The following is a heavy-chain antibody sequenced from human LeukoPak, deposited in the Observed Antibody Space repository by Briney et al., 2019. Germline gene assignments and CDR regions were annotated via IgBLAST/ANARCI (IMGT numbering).Heavy chain of an antibody. CDR1: GYSFTSYW. V-gene: IGHV5-51*01. J-gene: IGHJ5*02. CDR3: ARSGEGFFGVTNWFDP. D-gene: IGHD3-3*01. CDR2: IYPGDSDT. Sequence: GESLKISCKGSGYSFTSYWIGWVRQMPGKGLEWMGIIYPGDSDTRYSPSFQGQVTISADKSISTAYLQWSSLKASDTAMYYCARSGEGFFGVTNWFDPWGQGTLVTLSS.